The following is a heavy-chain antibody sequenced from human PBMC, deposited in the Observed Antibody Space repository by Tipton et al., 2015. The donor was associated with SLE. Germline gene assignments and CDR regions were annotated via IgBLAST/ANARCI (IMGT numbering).Heavy chain of an antibody. CDR2: IYYSGST. J-gene: IGHJ6*02. D-gene: IGHD6-19*01. V-gene: IGHV4-59*11. Sequence: TLSLTCTVSGGSISSHYWSWIRQPPGKGLEWIGYIYYSGSTNYNPSLKSRVTISVGTSKNQFSLKLSSVTAADTAVYYCARWLVVAEGPYYDYYGMDVWGQGMTVTVSS. CDR1: GGSISSHY. CDR3: ARWLVVAEGPYYDYYGMDV.